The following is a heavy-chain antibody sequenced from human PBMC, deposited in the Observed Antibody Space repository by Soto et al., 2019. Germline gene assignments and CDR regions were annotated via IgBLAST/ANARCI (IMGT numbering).Heavy chain of an antibody. CDR3: ARGRSHHGSGSLDWFDP. V-gene: IGHV4-34*01. D-gene: IGHD3-10*01. J-gene: IGHJ5*02. Sequence: QAQLQQWGAGLLKPSETLSLTCAVSGGSLSGYYWSWIRQPPGKGLEWIGEINHSGTINYNPSVKRRVTISIDTSKNQFSLKLSSVTAADTAVYYCARGRSHHGSGSLDWFDPWGPGTLVTVSS. CDR2: INHSGTI. CDR1: GGSLSGYY.